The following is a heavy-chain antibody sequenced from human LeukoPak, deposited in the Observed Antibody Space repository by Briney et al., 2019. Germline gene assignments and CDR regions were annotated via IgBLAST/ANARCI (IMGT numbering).Heavy chain of an antibody. Sequence: GGSLRLSCAASGFTFSSYAMHWVRQAPGKGLEWVAVISYDGSNKYYADSVKDRFTISRDNSKNTLYLQMNSLRAEDTAVYYCARVIQWLIDHWGQGTLVTVSS. CDR2: ISYDGSNK. V-gene: IGHV3-30*04. D-gene: IGHD5-12*01. J-gene: IGHJ4*02. CDR3: ARVIQWLIDH. CDR1: GFTFSSYA.